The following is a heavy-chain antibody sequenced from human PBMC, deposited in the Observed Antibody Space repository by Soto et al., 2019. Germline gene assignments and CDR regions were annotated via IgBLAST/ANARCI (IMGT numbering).Heavy chain of an antibody. CDR1: GFTFSSYG. V-gene: IGHV3-30*18. Sequence: GGSLRLSCAASGFTFSSYGMHWVRQAPGKGLEWVAVISYDGSNKYYADSVKGRVTISRDNSKNTLYLQMNSLRAEDTAVYYCAKGGSGYDHALWNDFDIWGQGTMVTVSS. J-gene: IGHJ3*02. CDR3: AKGGSGYDHALWNDFDI. CDR2: ISYDGSNK. D-gene: IGHD5-12*01.